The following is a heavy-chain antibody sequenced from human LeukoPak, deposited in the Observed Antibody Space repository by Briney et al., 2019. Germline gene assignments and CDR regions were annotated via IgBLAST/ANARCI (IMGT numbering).Heavy chain of an antibody. J-gene: IGHJ4*02. CDR1: GGSISSYY. Sequence: KSSETLSLTCTVSGGSISSYYWSWIRQPPGKGLEWIGYIYYSGSTNYNPSLKSRVTISVDTSKNQFSLKLSSVTAADTAVYYCVRIEDYGGNSVNYWGQGTLVTVSS. D-gene: IGHD4-23*01. CDR2: IYYSGST. CDR3: VRIEDYGGNSVNY. V-gene: IGHV4-59*01.